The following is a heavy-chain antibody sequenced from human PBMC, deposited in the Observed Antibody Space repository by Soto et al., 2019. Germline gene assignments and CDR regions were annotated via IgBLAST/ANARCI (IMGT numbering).Heavy chain of an antibody. Sequence: PGGSLRLSCAASGFTFSDYGMHWVRQAPGKGLEWVALTSYDGSDKYYEDSAKGRFTISRDNSKNTLYLQMNSLRAEDTAVYFCAKGSQEQVSIHFALDVWGQGTTVTVSS. D-gene: IGHD3-10*01. CDR1: GFTFSDYG. J-gene: IGHJ6*02. CDR2: TSYDGSDK. CDR3: AKGSQEQVSIHFALDV. V-gene: IGHV3-30*18.